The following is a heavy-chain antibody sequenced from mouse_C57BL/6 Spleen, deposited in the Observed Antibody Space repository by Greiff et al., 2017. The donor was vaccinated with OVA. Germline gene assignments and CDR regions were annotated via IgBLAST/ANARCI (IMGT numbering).Heavy chain of an antibody. CDR1: GYSITSGYY. Sequence: VQLKQSGPGLVKPSQSLSLTCSVTGYSITSGYYWNWIRQFPGNKLEWMGYISYDGSNNYNPSLKNRISITRDTSKNQFFLKLNSVTTEDTATYYCASHYDYPFDYWGQGTTLTVSS. CDR2: ISYDGSN. V-gene: IGHV3-6*01. J-gene: IGHJ2*01. D-gene: IGHD2-4*01. CDR3: ASHYDYPFDY.